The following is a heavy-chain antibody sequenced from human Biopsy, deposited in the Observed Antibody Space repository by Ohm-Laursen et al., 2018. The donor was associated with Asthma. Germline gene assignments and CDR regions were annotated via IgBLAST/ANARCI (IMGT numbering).Heavy chain of an antibody. CDR2: ISSSGSTK. Sequence: SLRLSCAAPGFTFSDYYMTWMRQSPGKGLEWVYSISSSGSTKYPAQSVQGRFTISRDNSRNRLYLQINRLTVEDSAVYFCARQSGQDYGDSSGFDIWGQGTKVAVSS. CDR3: ARQSGQDYGDSSGFDI. D-gene: IGHD3-22*01. J-gene: IGHJ3*02. CDR1: GFTFSDYY. V-gene: IGHV3-11*04.